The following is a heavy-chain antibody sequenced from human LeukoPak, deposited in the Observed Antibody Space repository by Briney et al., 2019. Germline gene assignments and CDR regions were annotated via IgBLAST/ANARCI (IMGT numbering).Heavy chain of an antibody. J-gene: IGHJ4*02. CDR2: IYYSGST. D-gene: IGHD3-22*01. V-gene: IGHV4-59*01. CDR1: GGSISSYY. CDR3: ARVGYDSSGYLQFDY. Sequence: SETLSLTCTVSGGSISSYYWSWIRQPPGKGLEWIGYIYYSGSTNYNPSLKSRVTISVDTSKNQFSLKLSSVTAADTAVYYCARVGYDSSGYLQFDYWGQGTLVTVSS.